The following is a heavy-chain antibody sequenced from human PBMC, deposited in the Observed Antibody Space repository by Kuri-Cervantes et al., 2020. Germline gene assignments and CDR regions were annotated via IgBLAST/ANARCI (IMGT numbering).Heavy chain of an antibody. D-gene: IGHD3-22*01. CDR1: GFTFSSYA. CDR3: AREQIVVGLVGYYYYGMDV. J-gene: IGHJ6*02. Sequence: GGSPRLSCAASGFTFSSYAMHWVRQAPGKGLEWVAVISYDGSNKYYADSVKGRFTISRDNSKNTLYLQMNSLRAEDTAVYYCAREQIVVGLVGYYYYGMDVWGQGTTVTVSS. CDR2: ISYDGSNK. V-gene: IGHV3-30-3*01.